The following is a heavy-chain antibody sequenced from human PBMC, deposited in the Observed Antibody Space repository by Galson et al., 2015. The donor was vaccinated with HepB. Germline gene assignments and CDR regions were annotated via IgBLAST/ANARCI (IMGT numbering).Heavy chain of an antibody. Sequence: SVKVSCKASGGTFSSYAISWVRQAPGQGLEWMGGIIPIFGTANYAQKFQGRVTITADESTSTAYMELSSLRSEDTAVYYCARGERITIFGVVPDMGYYYYMDVWGKGTTVTVSS. D-gene: IGHD3-3*01. CDR2: IIPIFGTA. CDR1: GGTFSSYA. J-gene: IGHJ6*03. CDR3: ARGERITIFGVVPDMGYYYYMDV. V-gene: IGHV1-69*13.